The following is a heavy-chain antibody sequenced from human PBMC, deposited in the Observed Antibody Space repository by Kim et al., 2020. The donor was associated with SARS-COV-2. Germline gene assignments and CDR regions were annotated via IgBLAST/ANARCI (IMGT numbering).Heavy chain of an antibody. CDR1: GFSLSTSGMC. CDR3: AYGNPCTSHPVYGAIYGMDV. CDR2: IDWDDDK. J-gene: IGHJ6*02. Sequence: SGPTLVNPTQTLTLTCTFSGFSLSTSGMCVSWIRQPPGKALEWLALIDWDDDKYYSTSLKTRLTISKDTSKNQVVLTMTNMDPVDTATYYCAYGNPCTSHPVYGAIYGMDVWGQGTTVTVSS. V-gene: IGHV2-70*01. D-gene: IGHD2-2*01.